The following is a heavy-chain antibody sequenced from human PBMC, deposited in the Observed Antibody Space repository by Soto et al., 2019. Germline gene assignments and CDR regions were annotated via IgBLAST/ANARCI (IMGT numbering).Heavy chain of an antibody. V-gene: IGHV3-66*01. CDR2: IYSGGST. J-gene: IGHJ3*02. CDR3: ARGPRYNWNDAAFDI. D-gene: IGHD1-1*01. Sequence: GGSLRLSCAASGFTVGSNYMSWVRQAPGKGLEWVSVIYSGGSTYYADSVKGRFTISRDNSKNTLYLQMNSLRAEDTAVYYCARGPRYNWNDAAFDIWGQGTMVTVSS. CDR1: GFTVGSNY.